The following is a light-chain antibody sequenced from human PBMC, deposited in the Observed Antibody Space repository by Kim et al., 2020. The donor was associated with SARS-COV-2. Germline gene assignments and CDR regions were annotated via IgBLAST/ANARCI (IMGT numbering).Light chain of an antibody. J-gene: IGKJ3*01. CDR1: QSVSSRY. CDR2: GAS. Sequence: SPGERATLSCRASQSVSSRYFAWYQQKAGQAPRLLIYGASIRASGIPDRFSGSGSGTDFTLTISRLEPEDFAVYYCQQYVSAPVTFGPGTKVDIK. V-gene: IGKV3-20*01. CDR3: QQYVSAPVT.